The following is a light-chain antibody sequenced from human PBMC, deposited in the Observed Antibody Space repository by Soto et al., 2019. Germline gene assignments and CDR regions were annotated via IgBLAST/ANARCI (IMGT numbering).Light chain of an antibody. CDR1: QSVSSY. V-gene: IGKV3-11*01. J-gene: IGKJ2*01. Sequence: EIVLTQSPATLSLSPGERATLSCRASQSVSSYLAWYQQKPGQAPRLLIYGASNRATGIPARFSGSGSGTDFTLGICGLEPETFADYYGQQRSNWPPYTFGQGTQLEIK. CDR3: QQRSNWPPYT. CDR2: GAS.